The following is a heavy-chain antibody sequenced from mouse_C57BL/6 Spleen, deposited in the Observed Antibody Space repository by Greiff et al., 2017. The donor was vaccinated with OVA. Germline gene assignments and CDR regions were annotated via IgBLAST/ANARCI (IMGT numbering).Heavy chain of an antibody. D-gene: IGHD1-1*01. CDR2: IDPSDSYT. V-gene: IGHV1-69*01. J-gene: IGHJ1*03. CDR3: ARSTVVADWYFDV. Sequence: VQLQQSGAELVMPGASVKLSCKASGYTFTSYWMHWVKQRPGQGLEWIGEIDPSDSYTNYNQKFKGKSTLTVDKSSSTAYMQLSSLTSEDSAVYYCARSTVVADWYFDVWGTGTTVTVSS. CDR1: GYTFTSYW.